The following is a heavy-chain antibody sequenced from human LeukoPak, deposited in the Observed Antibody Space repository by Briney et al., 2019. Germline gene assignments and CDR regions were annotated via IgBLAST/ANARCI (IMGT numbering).Heavy chain of an antibody. CDR3: AKDGVRHSGTYYNYFDY. CDR2: ISYDGSNK. D-gene: IGHD3-10*01. CDR1: RFTFSNFG. V-gene: IGHV3-30*18. Sequence: GGSLRLSCAASRFTFSNFGMHWVRQAPGKGLEWVAVISYDGSNKYYADSVKGRLTISRDNSKNTLYLQMNSLGAEDTAVYYCAKDGVRHSGTYYNYFDYWGQGTLGTVSS. J-gene: IGHJ4*02.